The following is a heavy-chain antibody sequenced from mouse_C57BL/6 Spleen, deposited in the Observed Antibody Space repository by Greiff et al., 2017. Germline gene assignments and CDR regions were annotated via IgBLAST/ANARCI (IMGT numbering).Heavy chain of an antibody. D-gene: IGHD2-1*01. CDR1: GYTFTDYY. V-gene: IGHV1-26*01. J-gene: IGHJ2*01. Sequence: EVQLQQSGPELVKPGASVKISCKASGYTFTDYYMNWVKQSHGKSLEWIGDINPNNGGTSYNQKFKGKATLTVDKSSSTAYMELRSLTSEHSAVYYCAKGIYYGNLGFDYWGQGTTLTVSS. CDR2: INPNNGGT. CDR3: AKGIYYGNLGFDY.